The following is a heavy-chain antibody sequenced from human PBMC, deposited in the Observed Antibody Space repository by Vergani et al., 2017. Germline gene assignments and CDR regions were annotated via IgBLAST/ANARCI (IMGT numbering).Heavy chain of an antibody. J-gene: IGHJ4*02. CDR1: GYTFTDYY. Sequence: EVQLVQSGAEVKKPGATVKISCKVSGYTFTDYYMHWVHQAPGNGLGWMGLVDTEDGETIYAEKFQGGVTITADTSTDTAYMELSSLRSEDPAVYYCASGGYCSGGSCYSQADDWGKGTLVTGSS. D-gene: IGHD2-15*01. V-gene: IGHV1-69-2*01. CDR3: ASGGYCSGGSCYSQADD. CDR2: VDTEDGET.